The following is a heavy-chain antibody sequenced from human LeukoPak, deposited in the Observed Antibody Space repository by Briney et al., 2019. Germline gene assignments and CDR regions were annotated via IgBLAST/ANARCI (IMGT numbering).Heavy chain of an antibody. D-gene: IGHD2-21*02. Sequence: SETLSLTCTVSGGSVSISTYYWGWIRQHPGKGLEWIGYIYYSGSAYYNPSLKSRVTISVDTSKDQFSLKLSSVTAADTAVYYCARGAGPCGGDCYAFDIWGQGTMVTVSS. CDR3: ARGAGPCGGDCYAFDI. V-gene: IGHV4-31*03. CDR1: GGSVSISTYY. J-gene: IGHJ3*02. CDR2: IYYSGSA.